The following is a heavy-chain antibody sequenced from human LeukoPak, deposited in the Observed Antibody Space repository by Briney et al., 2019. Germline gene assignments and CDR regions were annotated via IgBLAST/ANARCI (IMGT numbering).Heavy chain of an antibody. V-gene: IGHV3-23*01. CDR1: GFTFSSYA. Sequence: GGSLRLSCAASGFTFSSYAMSWVRPAPEKGLKWVSAISGSGEYTYYADSVKGRFTISRDNPKNTLYLQMSSLRVEDTAVYYCAKSVAYTDYDWFDPWGQGTLVIVSS. CDR2: ISGSGEYT. D-gene: IGHD4-17*01. CDR3: AKSVAYTDYDWFDP. J-gene: IGHJ5*02.